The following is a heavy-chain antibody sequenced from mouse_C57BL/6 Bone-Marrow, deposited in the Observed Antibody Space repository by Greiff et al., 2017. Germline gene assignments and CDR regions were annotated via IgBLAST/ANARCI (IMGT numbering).Heavy chain of an antibody. CDR3: ARLWARVYFDY. D-gene: IGHD3-3*01. Sequence: QVHVKQSGAELAKPGASVKLSCKASGYTFTSYWMHWVKQRPGQGLEWIGYINPSSGYTKYNQKFKDKATLTADKSSSTAYMQLSSLTYEDSAVYYCARLWARVYFDYWGQGTTLTVSS. CDR1: GYTFTSYW. V-gene: IGHV1-7*01. CDR2: INPSSGYT. J-gene: IGHJ2*01.